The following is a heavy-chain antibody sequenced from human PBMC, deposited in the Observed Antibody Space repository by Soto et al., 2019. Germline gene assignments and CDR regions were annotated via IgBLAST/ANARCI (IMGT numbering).Heavy chain of an antibody. Sequence: GGSLRLSCAASGFTFSSYAMHWVRQAPGKGLEWVAVISYDGSNKYYADSVKGRFTISRDNSKNTLYLQMNSLRAEDTAVYYCARDLGLAAVAGTHDAFDIWGQGTMVTVSS. CDR3: ARDLGLAAVAGTHDAFDI. CDR2: ISYDGSNK. V-gene: IGHV3-30-3*01. CDR1: GFTFSSYA. J-gene: IGHJ3*02. D-gene: IGHD6-19*01.